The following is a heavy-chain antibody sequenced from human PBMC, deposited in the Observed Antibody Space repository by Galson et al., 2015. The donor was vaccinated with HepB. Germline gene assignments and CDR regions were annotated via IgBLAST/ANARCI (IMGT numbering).Heavy chain of an antibody. CDR1: GYTFTSYG. CDR3: ASLVGLGCSGGSCPTVYYGMDV. Sequence: SVKVSCKASGYTFTSYGISWVRQAPGQGLEWMGWISAYNGNTNYAQKLQGRVTMTTDTSTSTAYMELRSLRSDDTAVYYCASLVGLGCSGGSCPTVYYGMDVWGQGTTVTVSS. J-gene: IGHJ6*02. D-gene: IGHD2-15*01. CDR2: ISAYNGNT. V-gene: IGHV1-18*04.